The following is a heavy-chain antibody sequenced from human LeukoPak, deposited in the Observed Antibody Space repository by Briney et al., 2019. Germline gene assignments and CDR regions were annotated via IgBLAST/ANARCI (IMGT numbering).Heavy chain of an antibody. Sequence: ASVKVSCKASGYTFTGYYMHWVRQAPGQGLEWMGWINPNSGGTNYAQKFQGRVTMTRDTSISTAYMELSRLRSDDTAVYYCARDRNDFYYYYYMDVWAKGPRSPSP. V-gene: IGHV1-2*02. J-gene: IGHJ6*03. CDR1: GYTFTGYY. CDR3: ARDRNDFYYYYYMDV. D-gene: IGHD3-3*01. CDR2: INPNSGGT.